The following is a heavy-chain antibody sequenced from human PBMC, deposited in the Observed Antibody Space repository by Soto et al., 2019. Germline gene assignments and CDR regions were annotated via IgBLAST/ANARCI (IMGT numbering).Heavy chain of an antibody. J-gene: IGHJ4*02. CDR2: INPNSGGT. D-gene: IGHD3-10*01. V-gene: IGHV1-2*04. CDR1: GYTFTGYY. CDR3: ARDSWFGEVGYYFDY. Sequence: ASVKVSCKASGYTFTGYYMHWVRQAPGQGLEWMGWINPNSGGTNYAQKFQGWVTMTRDTSISTAYMELSRLRSDDTAVYYCARDSWFGEVGYYFDYWGQGTLVTVSS.